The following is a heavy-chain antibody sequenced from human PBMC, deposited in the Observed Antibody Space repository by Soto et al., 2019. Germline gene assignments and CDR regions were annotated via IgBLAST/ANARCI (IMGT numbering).Heavy chain of an antibody. CDR3: ARDISSSSYGGYYYGMDV. V-gene: IGHV3-33*01. CDR2: IWYDGSNK. D-gene: IGHD6-13*01. CDR1: GFTFSSYG. J-gene: IGHJ6*02. Sequence: PGGSLRLSCAASGFTFSSYGMHWVRQAPGKGLEWVAVIWYDGSNKYYADSVKGRFTISRDNSKNTLYLQMNSLRAEDTAVYYCARDISSSSYGGYYYGMDVWGQGTTVTVSS.